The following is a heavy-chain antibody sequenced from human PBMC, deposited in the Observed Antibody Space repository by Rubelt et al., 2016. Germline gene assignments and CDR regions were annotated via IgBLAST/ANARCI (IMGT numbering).Heavy chain of an antibody. Sequence: QVQLQQWGAGLLKPSETLSLTCAVYGGSFSGYYWGWIRQPPGKGLEWIGSIYYSGSTYYNPSLKSRVTLSVDTSKNLFSLRLSSVTAADTAVYYCARLSSGWYYFDYWGQGTLVTVSS. V-gene: IGHV4-34*01. CDR1: GGSFSGYY. CDR3: ARLSSGWYYFDY. D-gene: IGHD6-19*01. CDR2: IYYSGST. J-gene: IGHJ4*02.